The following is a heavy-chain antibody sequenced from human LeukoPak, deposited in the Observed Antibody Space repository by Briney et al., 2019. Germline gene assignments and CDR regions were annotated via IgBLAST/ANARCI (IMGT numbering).Heavy chain of an antibody. Sequence: GGSLRLSCAASGFTFSSYWMHWVRQAPGKGLVWVSRINSDGINTSYADSVKGRFTISRDNAKNTLDLQMNSLRAEDTAVYYCARDLGQYYDTSDNWFDPWGQGTLVTVSS. CDR2: INSDGINT. CDR3: ARDLGQYYDTSDNWFDP. J-gene: IGHJ5*02. CDR1: GFTFSSYW. V-gene: IGHV3-74*01. D-gene: IGHD3-22*01.